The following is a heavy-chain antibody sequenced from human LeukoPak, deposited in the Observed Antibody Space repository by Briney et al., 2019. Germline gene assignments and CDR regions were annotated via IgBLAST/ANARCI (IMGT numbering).Heavy chain of an antibody. CDR2: IYTSGST. CDR1: GGSISSGSYY. V-gene: IGHV4-61*02. Sequence: SETLSLTCTVSGGSISSGSYYWRWSRQPAGKGLEWIGRIYTSGSTNYNPSLKSRVTISVDTSKNQFSLKLSSVTAADTAVYYCARGYCSSTSCYAYNWFDPWGQGTLVTVSS. J-gene: IGHJ5*02. D-gene: IGHD2-2*01. CDR3: ARGYCSSTSCYAYNWFDP.